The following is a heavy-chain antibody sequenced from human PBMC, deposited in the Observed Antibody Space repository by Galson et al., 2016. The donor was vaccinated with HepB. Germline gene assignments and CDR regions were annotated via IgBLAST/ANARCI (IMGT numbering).Heavy chain of an antibody. CDR3: ARDPRKIRYQLLEIYYYYYAMDF. CDR1: GYTFTTYG. V-gene: IGHV1-18*01. D-gene: IGHD2-2*01. J-gene: IGHJ6*02. Sequence: SVKVSCKASGYTFTTYGISWVRQALGQGLEWMGWISAYNGNTNYAQKLQGRVTMTTDTSTSTAYMELRSLRSDDTAVYYCARDPRKIRYQLLEIYYYYYAMDFWGQGTTATASS. CDR2: ISAYNGNT.